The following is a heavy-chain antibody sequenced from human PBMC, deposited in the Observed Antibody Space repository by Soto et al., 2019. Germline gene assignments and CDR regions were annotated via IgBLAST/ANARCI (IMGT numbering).Heavy chain of an antibody. Sequence: QVQLVQSGAEVKKPGASVKVSCKASGYTFTSYDINWVRQATGQGLEWMGWMNPNSGNTGYAQKFQGRSTMTXXTXIXXAYMELSSLRSEDTAVYYCAIHGSFTVTIHAGFDPWGQGTLVTVSS. CDR2: MNPNSGNT. J-gene: IGHJ5*02. D-gene: IGHD4-17*01. CDR1: GYTFTSYD. V-gene: IGHV1-8*01. CDR3: AIHGSFTVTIHAGFDP.